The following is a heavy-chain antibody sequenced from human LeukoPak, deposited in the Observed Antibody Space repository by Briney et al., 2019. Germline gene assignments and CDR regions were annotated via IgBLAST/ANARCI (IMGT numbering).Heavy chain of an antibody. V-gene: IGHV3-23*01. J-gene: IGHJ6*03. Sequence: PGGSLRLSCAASDFSFITYAMSWVRQAPGKGLEWVSTISGGGDATYYAVSVKGRFTISRDNSKNTLYLQMNSLRAEDTAVYYCVTAPYGDYYYYMDVWGKGTTVTISS. CDR3: VTAPYGDYYYYMDV. D-gene: IGHD4-17*01. CDR1: DFSFITYA. CDR2: ISGGGDAT.